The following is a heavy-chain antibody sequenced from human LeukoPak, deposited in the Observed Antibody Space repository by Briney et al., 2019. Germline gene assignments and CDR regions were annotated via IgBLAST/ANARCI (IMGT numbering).Heavy chain of an antibody. V-gene: IGHV3-7*01. Sequence: GGSLRLSCVASGFTFRSYWMSWVRQAPGKGLEWVANTKGDGSEKYCVDSVKGRFTISRDNARNSLYLQMNSLRAEDMAVYYCARRKSRGYKDDAFDIWGQGTMVTVSS. CDR3: ARRKSRGYKDDAFDI. CDR2: TKGDGSEK. J-gene: IGHJ3*02. CDR1: GFTFRSYW. D-gene: IGHD3-22*01.